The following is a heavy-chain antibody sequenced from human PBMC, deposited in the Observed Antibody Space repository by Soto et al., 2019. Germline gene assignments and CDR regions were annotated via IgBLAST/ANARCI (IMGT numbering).Heavy chain of an antibody. Sequence: PGGSLRLSCAASGFTFSSYGMHWVRQAPGKGLEWVAVIWYDGSNKYYADSVKGRFTISRDNSKNTLYLQMNSLRAEDTAVYYCARQHPGDLRYFDYWGQGTLVTVSS. D-gene: IGHD7-27*01. CDR1: GFTFSSYG. CDR3: ARQHPGDLRYFDY. V-gene: IGHV3-33*01. CDR2: IWYDGSNK. J-gene: IGHJ4*02.